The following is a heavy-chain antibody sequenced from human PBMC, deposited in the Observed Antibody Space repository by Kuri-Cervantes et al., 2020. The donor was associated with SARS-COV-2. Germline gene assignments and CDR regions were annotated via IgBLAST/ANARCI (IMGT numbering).Heavy chain of an antibody. D-gene: IGHD4-17*01. Sequence: SETLSLTCTVSGGSISSGDYYWSWIRQPAGKGLEWIGYIYTSGSTNYNPSLKSRVTISVDTSKNQFSLKLSSVTAADTAVYYCARDLNYGDYFLDYWGQGTLVTVSS. CDR1: GGSISSGDYY. V-gene: IGHV4-61*09. J-gene: IGHJ4*02. CDR3: ARDLNYGDYFLDY. CDR2: IYTSGST.